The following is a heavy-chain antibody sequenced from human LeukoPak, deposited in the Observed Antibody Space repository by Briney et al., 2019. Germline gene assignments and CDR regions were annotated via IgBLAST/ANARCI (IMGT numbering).Heavy chain of an antibody. CDR2: IKQDGSEK. CDR3: VRAPNRAEGF. CDR1: GFTFSSSW. V-gene: IGHV3-7*01. Sequence: GGSLRLSCAASGFTFSSSWMSWVRQAPGKGLEWVANIKQDGSEKYYVDSVKGRFTISRDNAKNSLYLQMDSLRAEDTAVYYCVRAPNRAEGFWGQGTLVSVSS. D-gene: IGHD1-14*01. J-gene: IGHJ4*02.